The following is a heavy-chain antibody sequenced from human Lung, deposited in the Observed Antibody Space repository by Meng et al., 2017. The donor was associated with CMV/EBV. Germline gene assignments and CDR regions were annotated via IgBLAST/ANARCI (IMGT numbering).Heavy chain of an antibody. CDR3: ARVGQWLPIDY. J-gene: IGHJ4*02. CDR2: IYHSGST. D-gene: IGHD6-19*01. CDR1: GGSTSSRYW. V-gene: IGHV4-4*03. Sequence: HAPCPGSGKPLGTLSPTSAGTGGSTSSRYWSSWVRQPPGKSLEWIGEIYHSGSTNYNPSLKSRVTISVDKSKNQFSLNLSSVTAADTAVYYCARVGQWLPIDYWGQGTLVTVSS.